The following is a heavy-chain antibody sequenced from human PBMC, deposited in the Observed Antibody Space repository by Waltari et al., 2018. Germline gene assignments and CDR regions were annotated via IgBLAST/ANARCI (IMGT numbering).Heavy chain of an antibody. Sequence: QLQLQESGPRLVRPSETLSLICRVSGVSITSNRHYWAWIRQSPVPGLEWIGTVSYRSNAYLSPGLKSRVSVSRDTSKNQVSLRFGSVNAADIAVYYCATYIGASVGTAAFDVWGQGTMVTVAS. CDR3: ATYIGASVGTAAFDV. V-gene: IGHV4-39*01. CDR2: VSYRSNA. J-gene: IGHJ3*01. D-gene: IGHD5-12*01. CDR1: GVSITSNRHY.